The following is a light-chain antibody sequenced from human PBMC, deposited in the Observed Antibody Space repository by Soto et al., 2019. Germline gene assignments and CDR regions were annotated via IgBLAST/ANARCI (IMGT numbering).Light chain of an antibody. CDR2: DAS. V-gene: IGKV1-5*01. CDR3: QQYNSYSLWT. Sequence: DIHMTQSPSTLSASVGDRVTITCRASQSISTWLAWYQQKPGKAPQLLISDASSLESGVPSRFSGSGSGAEFTLTISGLQPDDFATYYCQQYNSYSLWTFGQGTKVDIK. CDR1: QSISTW. J-gene: IGKJ1*01.